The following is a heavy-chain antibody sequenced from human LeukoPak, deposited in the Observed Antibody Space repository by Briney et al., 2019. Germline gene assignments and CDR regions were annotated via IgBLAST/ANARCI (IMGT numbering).Heavy chain of an antibody. CDR2: INHSGST. CDR3: ARGYYDIWTGSLSWFDP. J-gene: IGHJ5*02. CDR1: GGSFSGYY. D-gene: IGHD3-9*01. V-gene: IGHV4-34*01. Sequence: SETLSLTCAVYGGSFSGYYWSWIRQPPGKGLEWIGEINHSGSTNYNPSLKSRVTISVDTSKNQFSLKLSSVTAADTAVYYCARGYYDIWTGSLSWFDPWGQGTLVTVSS.